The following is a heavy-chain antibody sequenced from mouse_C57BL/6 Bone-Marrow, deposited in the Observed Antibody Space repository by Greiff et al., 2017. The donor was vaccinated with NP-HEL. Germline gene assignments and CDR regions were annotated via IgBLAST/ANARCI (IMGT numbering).Heavy chain of an antibody. V-gene: IGHV1-18*01. Sequence: VQLQQSGPELVKPGASVKIPCKASGYTFTDYNMDWVKQSHGKSLEWIGDINPNNGGTIYNQKFKGKATLTVDKSSSPAYMELRSLTSEDTAVYYCERHDYDGIDYAMDYWGQGTSVTVSS. CDR2: INPNNGGT. CDR1: GYTFTDYN. D-gene: IGHD2-4*01. CDR3: ERHDYDGIDYAMDY. J-gene: IGHJ4*01.